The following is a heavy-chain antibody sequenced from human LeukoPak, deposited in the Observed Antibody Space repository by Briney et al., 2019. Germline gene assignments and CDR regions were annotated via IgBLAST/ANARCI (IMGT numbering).Heavy chain of an antibody. CDR1: GGSFSGYY. J-gene: IGHJ4*02. Sequence: SETLSLTCAVYGGSFSGYYWSWIRQPPGKGLEWIGEIDQSGTPNYNPSLKSRVSISVDTSKKQFSLTLTSMTAADTAVYYCARVPHYYFGYGYFDSWGQGTLVTVSS. V-gene: IGHV4-34*01. CDR3: ARVPHYYFGYGYFDS. D-gene: IGHD3-10*01. CDR2: IDQSGTP.